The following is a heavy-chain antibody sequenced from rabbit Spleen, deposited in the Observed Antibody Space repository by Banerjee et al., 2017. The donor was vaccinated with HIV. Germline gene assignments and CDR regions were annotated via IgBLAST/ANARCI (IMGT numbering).Heavy chain of an antibody. Sequence: QEQLVESGGGLVTLGGSLKLTCKASRIDFSNYGISWVRQAPGKGLEWIAAIEPIFGNTYYANWVNGRFTISSHNAQNTLYLQLSSLTAADTATYFCVRDQAGDGDYGPYYLKLWGQGTLVTVS. CDR2: IEPIFGNT. D-gene: IGHD2-1*01. V-gene: IGHV1S47*01. J-gene: IGHJ4*01. CDR1: RIDFSNYG. CDR3: VRDQAGDGDYGPYYLKL.